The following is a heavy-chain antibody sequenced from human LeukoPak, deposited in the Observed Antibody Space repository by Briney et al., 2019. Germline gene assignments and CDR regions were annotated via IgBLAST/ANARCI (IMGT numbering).Heavy chain of an antibody. D-gene: IGHD1-26*01. Sequence: PGGSLRLSCTASGFTFNFYSMNWVRQAPGKGLEWVSAISSSSSYTYYADSVKGRFTISRDNAKNSLYLQMNSLRAEDTALYYCARGGIVGATNDYWGQGTLVTVSS. CDR2: ISSSSSYT. V-gene: IGHV3-21*04. CDR1: GFTFNFYS. CDR3: ARGGIVGATNDY. J-gene: IGHJ4*02.